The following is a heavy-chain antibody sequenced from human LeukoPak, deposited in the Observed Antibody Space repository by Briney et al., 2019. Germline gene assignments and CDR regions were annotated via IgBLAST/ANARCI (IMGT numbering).Heavy chain of an antibody. CDR1: GFTFSSYG. D-gene: IGHD6-13*01. V-gene: IGHV3-30*02. CDR3: AKEVIAAAADYYGMDV. J-gene: IGHJ6*02. Sequence: GGSLRLSCAASGFTFSSYGMHWVRQAPGKGLEWVAFIRYDGSNKYYADSVKGRFTISRDNSKNTLYLQMNSLRAEDTAVYYCAKEVIAAAADYYGMDVWGQGTTVTVSS. CDR2: IRYDGSNK.